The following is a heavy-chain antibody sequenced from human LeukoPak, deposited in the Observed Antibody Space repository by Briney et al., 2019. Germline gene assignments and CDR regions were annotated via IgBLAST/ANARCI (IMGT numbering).Heavy chain of an antibody. D-gene: IGHD3-10*01. V-gene: IGHV1-8*01. Sequence: GASVTVSFKASGYTFTIYDINWVRQATGQGLEWMGWMNPNSGNTGYAQKFQGRVTMTRNTSISTAYMELSSLRSEDTAVYYCARGVGLWFGTWGQGTLVTVSS. J-gene: IGHJ4*02. CDR1: GYTFTIYD. CDR2: MNPNSGNT. CDR3: ARGVGLWFGT.